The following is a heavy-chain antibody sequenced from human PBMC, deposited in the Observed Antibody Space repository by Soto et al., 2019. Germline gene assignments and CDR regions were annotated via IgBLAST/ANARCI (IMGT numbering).Heavy chain of an antibody. J-gene: IGHJ4*02. Sequence: SETLSLTCAVPGGSISSSNWWSWVRQPPGKGLEWIGEIYHSGSTNYNPSLKSRVTISVDTSKNQFSLKLSSVTAADTAVYYCARMMTAFDYWGQGTLVTVSS. CDR1: GGSISSSNW. CDR3: ARMMTAFDY. CDR2: IYHSGST. D-gene: IGHD3-16*01. V-gene: IGHV4-4*02.